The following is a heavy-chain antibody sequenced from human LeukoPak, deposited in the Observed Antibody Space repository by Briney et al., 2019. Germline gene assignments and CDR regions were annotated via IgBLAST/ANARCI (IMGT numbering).Heavy chain of an antibody. V-gene: IGHV1-2*02. D-gene: IGHD2-8*02. CDR2: INPNSGVT. J-gene: IGHJ1*01. Sequence: ASVKVSCKASGYIFTGYQMHRVRQAPGQGLEWMGWINPNSGVTNYAQKFQGRVTMTRDTSITTVYMELSRLRSDDTAVYYCARSGGHDFQYWGQGTLVTVSS. CDR3: ARSGGHDFQY. CDR1: GYIFTGYQ.